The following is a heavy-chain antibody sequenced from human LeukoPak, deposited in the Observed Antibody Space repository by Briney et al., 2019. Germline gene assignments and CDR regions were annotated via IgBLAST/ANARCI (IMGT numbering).Heavy chain of an antibody. J-gene: IGHJ5*02. D-gene: IGHD3-9*01. CDR2: INHSGST. CDR3: ARAQRLYYDISGPGMGNWFDP. Sequence: PSETLSLTCAVYGGSFSGYYWSWIRQPPGKGLEWIGEINHSGSTNYNPSLKSRVTISVDTSKDQFSLKLSSVTAADTAVYYCARAQRLYYDISGPGMGNWFDPWGQGTLVTVSS. V-gene: IGHV4-34*01. CDR1: GGSFSGYY.